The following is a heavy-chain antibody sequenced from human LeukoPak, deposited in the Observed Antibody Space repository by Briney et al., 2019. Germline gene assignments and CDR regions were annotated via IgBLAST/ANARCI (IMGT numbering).Heavy chain of an antibody. Sequence: GASVKVSCKASGYTFTSYGISWVRQAPGQGLEWMGWISAYNGNTNYAQKLQGRVTITADESTSTAYMELSSLRSEDTAVYYCARAGHYGGNSLDYWGQGTLVTVSS. J-gene: IGHJ4*02. CDR1: GYTFTSYG. D-gene: IGHD4-23*01. CDR2: ISAYNGNT. V-gene: IGHV1-18*01. CDR3: ARAGHYGGNSLDY.